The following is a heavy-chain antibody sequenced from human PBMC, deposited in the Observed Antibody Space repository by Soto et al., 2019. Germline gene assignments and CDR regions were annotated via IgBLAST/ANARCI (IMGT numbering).Heavy chain of an antibody. CDR1: GYTFTSYY. Sequence: ASVKVSCKASGYTFTSYYMHWVRQAPGQGLEWMGIINPSGGSTSYAQKFQGRVTMTRDTSTSTVCMELSSLRSEDTAVYYCARDGEAYGYYYDSSGYLGDYWGQGTLVTVSS. D-gene: IGHD3-22*01. CDR2: INPSGGST. J-gene: IGHJ4*02. CDR3: ARDGEAYGYYYDSSGYLGDY. V-gene: IGHV1-46*01.